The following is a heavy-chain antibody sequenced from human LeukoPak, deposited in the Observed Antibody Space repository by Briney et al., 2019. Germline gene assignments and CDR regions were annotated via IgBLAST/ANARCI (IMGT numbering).Heavy chain of an antibody. V-gene: IGHV3-23*01. D-gene: IGHD6-13*01. Sequence: GGSLRLSCAASGFTFTNDAMSWVRQAPGKGLEWVSSISSSGNSLYYTDSVKGRFTISRDNSKKPLYLQMNSLRAEDTAVYYCAQFADLAGTFRFHDGGEGTLVTVPS. CDR2: ISSSGNSL. CDR3: AQFADLAGTFRFHD. J-gene: IGHJ1*01. CDR1: GFTFTNDA.